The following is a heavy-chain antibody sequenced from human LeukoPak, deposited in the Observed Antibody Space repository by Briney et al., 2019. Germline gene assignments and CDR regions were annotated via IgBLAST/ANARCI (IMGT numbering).Heavy chain of an antibody. Sequence: PGGSLRLSCAASGFSFSDYAILWGRQAPGKGLEWVSYISSSGSPIYYADSVKGRFSISRDTAKNSLYLQMNSLRAEDTAVYYCARGGSSRPLAHWGQGTLVTVSS. CDR1: GFSFSDYA. D-gene: IGHD1-1*01. J-gene: IGHJ4*02. CDR2: ISSSGSPI. CDR3: ARGGSSRPLAH. V-gene: IGHV3-48*03.